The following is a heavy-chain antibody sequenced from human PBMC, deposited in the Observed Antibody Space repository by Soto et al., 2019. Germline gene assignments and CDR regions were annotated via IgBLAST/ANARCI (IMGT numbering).Heavy chain of an antibody. J-gene: IGHJ6*02. CDR3: ARLNGYCISTNCHGYYGMDV. CDR2: IYSSENT. Sequence: SETLSLTCAVSGYSISTNSYSWGWIRQSPGKGLEWIGTIYSSENTYYNPSLLSRVTISVDTSKNEFSLRLSSVTAADTAVYYCARLNGYCISTNCHGYYGMDVWGQGTTVTVSS. CDR1: GYSISTNSYS. V-gene: IGHV4-39*01. D-gene: IGHD2-2*03.